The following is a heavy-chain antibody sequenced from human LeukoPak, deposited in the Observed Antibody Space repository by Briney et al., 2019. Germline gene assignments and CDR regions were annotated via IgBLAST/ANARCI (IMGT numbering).Heavy chain of an antibody. CDR3: ARHQTPYSYGDP. V-gene: IGHV5-51*01. CDR2: IYPGDSDT. CDR1: GSIFTSYW. D-gene: IGHD5-18*01. Sequence: GASLQISCKGSGSIFTSYWIGWVRPLPGKGLEGMGIIYPGDSDTRYSPSFQGQVTISADKSISTAYLQWSSLKASDTAMYYCARHQTPYSYGDPWGQGTLVTVSS. J-gene: IGHJ5*02.